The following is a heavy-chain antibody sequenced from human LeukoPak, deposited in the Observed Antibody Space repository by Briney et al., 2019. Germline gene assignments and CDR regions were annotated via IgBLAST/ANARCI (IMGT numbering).Heavy chain of an antibody. Sequence: SETLSLTCAVYGGSFSGYYWSWIRQPPGKGLEWIGEINHSGSTNYNPSLKSRVTISVDTSKNQFSLKLSSVTAADTAVYYCARGSHSLFWSYWGQGTLVTVSS. V-gene: IGHV4-34*01. CDR2: INHSGST. CDR3: ARGSHSLFWSY. J-gene: IGHJ4*02. D-gene: IGHD3-3*02. CDR1: GGSFSGYY.